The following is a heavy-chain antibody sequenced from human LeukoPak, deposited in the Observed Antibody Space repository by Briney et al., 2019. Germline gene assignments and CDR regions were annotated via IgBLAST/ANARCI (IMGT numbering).Heavy chain of an antibody. CDR1: GYTFTGYY. D-gene: IGHD3-22*01. V-gene: IGHV1-2*02. CDR3: ARSRGRGYYYDSSGYQSPAGY. J-gene: IGHJ4*02. Sequence: VASVKVSCKASGYTFTGYYMHWVRQAPGQGLEWMGWINPNSGGTNYAQKFQGRVTMTRDTSISTAYMELSRLRSDDTAVYYCARSRGRGYYYDSSGYQSPAGYWGQGTLVTVSS. CDR2: INPNSGGT.